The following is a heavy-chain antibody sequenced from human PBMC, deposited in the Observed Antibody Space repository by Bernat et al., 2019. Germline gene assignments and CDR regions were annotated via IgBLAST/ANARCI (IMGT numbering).Heavy chain of an antibody. CDR3: ARGKNYYDSSGYYY. D-gene: IGHD3-22*01. J-gene: IGHJ4*02. Sequence: EVQLSESGGGLVQPGGSLRLSCAASGFTFSSYAMNWVRQAPGKGLEWVSVIYSGGSTYYADSVKGRFTISRDNSKNTLYLQMNSLRAEDTAVYYCARGKNYYDSSGYYYWGQGTLVTVSS. V-gene: IGHV3-66*02. CDR2: IYSGGST. CDR1: GFTFSSYA.